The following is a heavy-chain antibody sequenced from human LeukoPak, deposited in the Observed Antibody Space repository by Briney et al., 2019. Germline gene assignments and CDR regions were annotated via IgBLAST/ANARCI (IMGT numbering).Heavy chain of an antibody. CDR1: GYTFTSYG. V-gene: IGHV1-18*01. D-gene: IGHD1-26*01. CDR2: ISAYNGNT. J-gene: IGHJ4*02. Sequence: ASVKVSCKASGYTFTSYGISWVRQAPGQGLEWMGWISAYNGNTNYAQKLQGRVTMTTDTSTSTAYMGLRSLRSDDTAVYYCARDPLGGSYLTYFDYWGQGTLVTVSS. CDR3: ARDPLGGSYLTYFDY.